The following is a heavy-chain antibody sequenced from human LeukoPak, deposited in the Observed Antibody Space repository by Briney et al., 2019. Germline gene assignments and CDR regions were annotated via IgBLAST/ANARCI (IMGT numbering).Heavy chain of an antibody. V-gene: IGHV1-24*01. D-gene: IGHD6-19*01. CDR2: FDPEDGET. J-gene: IGHJ4*02. CDR3: ATPNPSSGWAINYFDY. CDR1: GYTLTELS. Sequence: GASVEVSCKVSGYTLTELSMHWVRQAPGKGLEWMGGFDPEDGETIYAQKFQGRVTMTEDTSTDTAYMELSSLRSEDTAVYYCATPNPSSGWAINYFDYWGQGTLVTVSS.